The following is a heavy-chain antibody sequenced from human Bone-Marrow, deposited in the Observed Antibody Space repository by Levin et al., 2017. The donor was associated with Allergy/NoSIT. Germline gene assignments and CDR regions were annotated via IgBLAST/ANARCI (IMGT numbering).Heavy chain of an antibody. V-gene: IGHV4-61*01. CDR3: ARGTYYYDSSGYSGMYYFDY. D-gene: IGHD3-22*01. CDR2: IYYSGST. CDR1: GGSVSSGSYY. Sequence: SETLSLTCTVSGGSVSSGSYYWSWIRQPPGTGLEWIGYIYYSGSTNYNPSLKSRVTISVDTSKNQFSLKLSSVTAADTAVYYCARGTYYYDSSGYSGMYYFDYWGQGTLVTVSS. J-gene: IGHJ4*02.